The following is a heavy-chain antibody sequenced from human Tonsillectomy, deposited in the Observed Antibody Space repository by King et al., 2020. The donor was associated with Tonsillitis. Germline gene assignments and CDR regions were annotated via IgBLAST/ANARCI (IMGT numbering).Heavy chain of an antibody. CDR2: ISGSGGST. Sequence: VQLVESGGGLVQPGGSLRLSCAASGFTFSSYAMSWVRQAPGKGLEWVSAISGSGGSTYYADSVKGRFTISRDNSKNTLYLQMNSLRAEDTAVYYCAKVEWGRYSGYDRAFDIWGQGTMVTVSS. CDR1: GFTFSSYA. V-gene: IGHV3-23*04. D-gene: IGHD5-12*01. CDR3: AKVEWGRYSGYDRAFDI. J-gene: IGHJ3*02.